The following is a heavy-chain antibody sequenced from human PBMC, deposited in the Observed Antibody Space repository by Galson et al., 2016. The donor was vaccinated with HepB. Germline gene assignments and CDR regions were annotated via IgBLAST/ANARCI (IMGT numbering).Heavy chain of an antibody. V-gene: IGHV2-70*04. D-gene: IGHD5-18*01. CDR3: ARHRFYSYGLDE. J-gene: IGHJ4*02. Sequence: PALVKPTQTLTLTCTLSEFSLSTSGMRVSWIRQPPGKALEWLARIHWDDDKFYSTSLKTRLTISKDTSKNQVVLTMTNMDPVDTATYYFARHRFYSYGLDEWGQGTLVTVSS. CDR2: IHWDDDK. CDR1: EFSLSTSGMR.